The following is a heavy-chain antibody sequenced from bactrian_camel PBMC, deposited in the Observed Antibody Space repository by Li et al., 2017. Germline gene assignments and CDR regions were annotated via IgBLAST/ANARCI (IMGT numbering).Heavy chain of an antibody. CDR3: ALAWGSVCEAWSGYTE. CDR1: GFTFSSYW. V-gene: IGHV3S25*01. Sequence: QLVESGGGLVQPGGSLRLSCAASGFTFSSYWIYWVRQAPGKGLEWVSTTNSGGGTTYYADSVKGRFTVSLDDRKNTVYLQMNSLRPDDSGMYYCALAWGSVCEAWSGYTEWGRGTQVTVS. CDR2: TNSGGGTT. D-gene: IGHD3*01. J-gene: IGHJ4*01.